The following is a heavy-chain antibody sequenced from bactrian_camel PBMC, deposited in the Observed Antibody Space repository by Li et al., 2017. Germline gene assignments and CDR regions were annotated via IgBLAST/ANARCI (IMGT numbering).Heavy chain of an antibody. CDR2: IYSGGSGT. V-gene: IGHV3S40*01. Sequence: QLVESGGGSVQPGGSLRLSCTVSGYTFSRNCLGWFRQALGKGREAVASIYSGGSGTYYSDSVKGRFTMSRDNDWRTVYLQMNGLKPEDTAMYYCAAGGGNGAFCYTGERSMDYWGQGTQVTVS. CDR1: GYTFSRNC. D-gene: IGHD2*01. CDR3: AAGGGNGAFCYTGERSMDY. J-gene: IGHJ4*01.